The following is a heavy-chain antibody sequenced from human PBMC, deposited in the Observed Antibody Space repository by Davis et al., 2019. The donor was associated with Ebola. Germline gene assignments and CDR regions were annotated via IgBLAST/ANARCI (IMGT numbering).Heavy chain of an antibody. J-gene: IGHJ6*04. Sequence: GESLKTPCAASGFTFSDYYMSWIRQAPWKGLEWVSYISSSSSYTDYADTVKGRFTISRDNAKNSLYLQMNSLRAEDPAVYYCARDRRESVLLWFGTDVYGMDVWGKGTTVTVSS. CDR3: ARDRRESVLLWFGTDVYGMDV. D-gene: IGHD3-10*01. V-gene: IGHV3-11*06. CDR2: ISSSSSYT. CDR1: GFTFSDYY.